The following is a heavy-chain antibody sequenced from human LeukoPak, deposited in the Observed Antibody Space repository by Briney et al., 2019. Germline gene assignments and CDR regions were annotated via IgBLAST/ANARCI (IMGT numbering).Heavy chain of an antibody. D-gene: IGHD1-26*01. Sequence: SETLSLTCTVSGGSISSYYWSCIRQPPGKGLEWIGYIYYSGSTNYNPSLKSRVTISVDTSKNQFSLKLSSVTAADTAVYYCARVGQGDLDYWGQGTLVTVSS. J-gene: IGHJ4*02. CDR2: IYYSGST. CDR3: ARVGQGDLDY. V-gene: IGHV4-59*01. CDR1: GGSISSYY.